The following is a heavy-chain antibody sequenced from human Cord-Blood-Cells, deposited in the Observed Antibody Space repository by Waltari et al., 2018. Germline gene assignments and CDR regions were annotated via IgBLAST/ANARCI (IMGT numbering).Heavy chain of an antibody. V-gene: IGHV4-34*01. CDR3: ARDIMGYDILTGYYNDY. Sequence: QVQLQQWGAGLLKPSETLSLTCAVYGGSFRGYYCSWNRTPPVKGLEWIGEINHSGSTNYNPSLKSRVTISVDTSKNQFSLKLSSVTAADTAVYYCARDIMGYDILTGYYNDYWGQGTLVTVSS. J-gene: IGHJ4*02. CDR2: INHSGST. D-gene: IGHD3-9*01. CDR1: GGSFRGYY.